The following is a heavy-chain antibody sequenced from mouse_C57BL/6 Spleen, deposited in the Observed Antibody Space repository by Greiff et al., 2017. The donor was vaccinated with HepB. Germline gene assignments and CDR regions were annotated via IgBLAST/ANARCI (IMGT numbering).Heavy chain of an antibody. CDR2: INPSNGGT. V-gene: IGHV1-53*01. Sequence: VKLQQPGTELVKPGASVKLSCKASGYTFTSYWMHWVKQRPGQGLEWIGNINPSNGGTNYNEKFKSKATLTVDKSSSTAYMQLSSLTSEDSAVYYCARDGSSPLYWYFDVWGTGTTVTVSS. J-gene: IGHJ1*03. D-gene: IGHD1-1*01. CDR3: ARDGSSPLYWYFDV. CDR1: GYTFTSYW.